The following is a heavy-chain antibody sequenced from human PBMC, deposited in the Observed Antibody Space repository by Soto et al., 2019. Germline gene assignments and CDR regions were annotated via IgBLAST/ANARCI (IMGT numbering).Heavy chain of an antibody. D-gene: IGHD1-7*01. J-gene: IGHJ5*02. V-gene: IGHV3-72*01. CDR2: IRNIANSYTT. Sequence: EVQLVESGGDLVQPGGSLRLSCAVSGFTFSDYYMDWVRQAPGKGLEWVGRIRNIANSYTTDYAASVKGRFTISRDDSKNSLYLQMNSLKTEDTAMYYCARRITGTPPADGGSWGQGTLVTLSS. CDR1: GFTFSDYY. CDR3: ARRITGTPPADGGS.